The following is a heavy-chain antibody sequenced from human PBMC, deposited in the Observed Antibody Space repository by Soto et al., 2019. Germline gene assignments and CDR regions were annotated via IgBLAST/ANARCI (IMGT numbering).Heavy chain of an antibody. V-gene: IGHV3-11*05. CDR3: ARVVTGFTMVRSNWFDP. J-gene: IGHJ5*02. CDR2: ISSSSSYK. D-gene: IGHD3-10*01. Sequence: QVQLVESGGGLVKPGGSLRLSCAASGFTFSDYYMSWIRQAPGKGLEWVSYISSSSSYKNYADSVKGRFTISRDNAENSLYLQMNSLRADDTAVYSCARVVTGFTMVRSNWFDPWGQGTLVTVSS. CDR1: GFTFSDYY.